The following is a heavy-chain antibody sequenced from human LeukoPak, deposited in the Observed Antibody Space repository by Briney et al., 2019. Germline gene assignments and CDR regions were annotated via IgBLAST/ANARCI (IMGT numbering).Heavy chain of an antibody. J-gene: IGHJ2*01. CDR1: GFTVSSNY. D-gene: IGHD4-17*01. V-gene: IGHV3-66*01. CDR2: IYSGGST. Sequence: GGSLRLSCAASGFTVSSNYMSWVRQAPGKGLEWVSVIYSGGSTYYADSVKGRFTISRDNAKNSLYLQMNSLRAEDTAVYYCARDDYGDFRPLHWYFDLWGRGTLVTVSS. CDR3: ARDDYGDFRPLHWYFDL.